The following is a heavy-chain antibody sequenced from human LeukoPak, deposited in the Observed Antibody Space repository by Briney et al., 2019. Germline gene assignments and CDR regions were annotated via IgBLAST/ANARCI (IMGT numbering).Heavy chain of an antibody. V-gene: IGHV4-39*07. D-gene: IGHD2-15*01. Sequence: SETLSLTCTVSGGSISSSSYYWGWIRQPPGKGLEWIGSIYYSGSTYYNPSLKSRVTISVDTSKNQFSLKLSSVTAADTAVYYCARDGDHVGYCSGGSCYGGGFDYWGQGTLVTVSS. CDR2: IYYSGST. CDR1: GGSISSSSYY. CDR3: ARDGDHVGYCSGGSCYGGGFDY. J-gene: IGHJ4*02.